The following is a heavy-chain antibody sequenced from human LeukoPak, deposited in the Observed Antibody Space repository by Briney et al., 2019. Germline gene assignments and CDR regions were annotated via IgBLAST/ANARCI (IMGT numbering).Heavy chain of an antibody. Sequence: SETLSLTCAVYGGSFSGYYWSWIRQPPGKGLEWVGEINHSGSTNYNPSLKSRVTISVDTSKNQFSLKLSSVTAADTAVYYCARGSMVDYWGQGTLVTVSS. D-gene: IGHD2/OR15-2a*01. CDR2: INHSGST. J-gene: IGHJ4*02. CDR3: ARGSMVDY. CDR1: GGSFSGYY. V-gene: IGHV4-34*01.